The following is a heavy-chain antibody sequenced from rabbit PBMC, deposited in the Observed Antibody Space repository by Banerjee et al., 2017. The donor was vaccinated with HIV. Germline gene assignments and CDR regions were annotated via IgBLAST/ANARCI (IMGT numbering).Heavy chain of an antibody. CDR3: ARDDSGGYWYFNL. CDR1: GFSFSGSYY. Sequence: QSLEESGGDLVKPGASLTLTCTASGFSFSGSYYMCWVRQAPRKGLEWIACINTGSGSAYYASWAKGRFTISKTSSTTVTLQMTSLTVADTATYFCARDDSGGYWYFNLWGQGTLVTVS. CDR2: INTGSGSA. J-gene: IGHJ4*01. V-gene: IGHV1S40*01. D-gene: IGHD1-1*01.